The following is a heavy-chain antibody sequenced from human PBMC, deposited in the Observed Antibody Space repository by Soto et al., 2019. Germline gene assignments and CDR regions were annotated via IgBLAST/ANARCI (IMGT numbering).Heavy chain of an antibody. D-gene: IGHD2-2*01. Sequence: QVQLVQSGAEVKKPGSSVKVSCKASGGTFSSYAISWVRQAPGQGLEWMGGIIPISGTANYAQKFQGRVTITADESTSTAYMELSSLRSEGTAVYYCARSQGSSTSLEIYYYYYYGMDVWGQGTRVTVSS. CDR3: ARSQGSSTSLEIYYYYYYGMDV. V-gene: IGHV1-69*01. J-gene: IGHJ6*02. CDR2: IIPISGTA. CDR1: GGTFSSYA.